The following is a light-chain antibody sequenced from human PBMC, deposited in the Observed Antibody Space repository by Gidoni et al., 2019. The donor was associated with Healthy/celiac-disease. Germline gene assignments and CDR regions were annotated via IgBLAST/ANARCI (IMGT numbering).Light chain of an antibody. CDR2: GAS. J-gene: IGKJ4*01. Sequence: EIVMTQSPATLSVSPGERATLSCRASQSVSSNLAWYQQKPCQAPRLLIYGASTRATGIPARFSGSGSGTEFTLTISSLQSEDFAVYYCQQYNNWPPGPLTFXGXTKVEIK. V-gene: IGKV3-15*01. CDR1: QSVSSN. CDR3: QQYNNWPPGPLT.